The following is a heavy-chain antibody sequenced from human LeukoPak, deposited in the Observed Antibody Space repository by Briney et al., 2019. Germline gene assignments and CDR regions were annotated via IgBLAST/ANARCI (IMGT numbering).Heavy chain of an antibody. Sequence: GESLKISCYGSGYSFTSYWIGWVRQMPGKGLEWMGIIYSGDYDTRYSPSFQGHVTIPADMSINTAYLHWRSLKGARTAMYYCVRTVTTLEAPDYWGQGTLVTVSS. CDR3: VRTVTTLEAPDY. J-gene: IGHJ4*02. CDR2: IYSGDYDT. CDR1: GYSFTSYW. V-gene: IGHV5-51*01. D-gene: IGHD4-17*01.